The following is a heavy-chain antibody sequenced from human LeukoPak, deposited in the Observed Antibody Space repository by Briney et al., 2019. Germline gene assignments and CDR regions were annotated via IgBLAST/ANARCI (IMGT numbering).Heavy chain of an antibody. CDR2: TYYRSKWYN. Sequence: SQTLSLTCAISGXSVSSNSFAWYWIRQSPSRGLEWLGRTYYRSKWYNDYAVSVKSRITINPDTSKNQFSLKLSSVTAADTAVYYCARGADSSGYYSIFYFDYWGQGTLVTVSS. V-gene: IGHV6-1*01. D-gene: IGHD3-22*01. CDR3: ARGADSSGYYSIFYFDY. J-gene: IGHJ4*02. CDR1: GXSVSSNSFA.